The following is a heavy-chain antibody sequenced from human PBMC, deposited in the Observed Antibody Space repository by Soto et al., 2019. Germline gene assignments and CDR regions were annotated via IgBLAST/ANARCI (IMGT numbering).Heavy chain of an antibody. CDR3: ARVYCSGGSCYPYYYYGMDV. CDR2: IIPIFGTA. D-gene: IGHD2-15*01. CDR1: GGTFSSYA. J-gene: IGHJ6*02. Sequence: QVQLVQSGAEVKKPGSSVKVSCKAYGGTFSSYAISWVRQAPGQGLEWMGGIIPIFGTANYAQKFQGRVTITADESTSTAYMELSSLRSEDTAVYYCARVYCSGGSCYPYYYYGMDVWGQGTTVTVSS. V-gene: IGHV1-69*01.